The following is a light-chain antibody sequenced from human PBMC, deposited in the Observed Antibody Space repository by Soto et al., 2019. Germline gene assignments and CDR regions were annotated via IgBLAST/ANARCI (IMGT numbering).Light chain of an antibody. CDR1: QSVSSSY. J-gene: IGKJ1*01. Sequence: EIVLTQSPGTLSLSPGERATLSCRASQSVSSSYLAWYQQKPGQAPRLLIYGASSRATGIPDRFSGSGSGTDFTITISRLEPEDVAVYYWQQYGSSRTFGQGTKVEIK. CDR3: QQYGSSRT. CDR2: GAS. V-gene: IGKV3-20*01.